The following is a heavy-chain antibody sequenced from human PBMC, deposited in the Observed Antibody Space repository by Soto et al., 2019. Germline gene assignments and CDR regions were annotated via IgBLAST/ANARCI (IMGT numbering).Heavy chain of an antibody. Sequence: QVQLVQSGAEVRKPGSSVRVSCKASGGSFNRHTISWVRQAPGQGLEWMGGIIPIFGTANYAQKFQGRVTITADESTSTAYMELSSLRSEDTAVYYCARAPGGDTAVTTPYYGMDVWGQGTTVTVSS. V-gene: IGHV1-69*01. D-gene: IGHD5-18*01. CDR2: IIPIFGTA. CDR3: ARAPGGDTAVTTPYYGMDV. CDR1: GGSFNRHT. J-gene: IGHJ6*02.